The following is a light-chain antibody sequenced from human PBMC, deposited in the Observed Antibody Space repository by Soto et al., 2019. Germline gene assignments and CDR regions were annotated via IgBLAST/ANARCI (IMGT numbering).Light chain of an antibody. J-gene: IGLJ1*01. V-gene: IGLV1-47*01. CDR1: SSNIGSNY. Sequence: QSVLTQPPSASGTPGQRVTISCSGRSSNIGSNYVYWYQQFPGTAPKLLIYKNNERPSGVPDRFSGSKSGTSASLAISGLRSEDEADYYCSSYTTSNTPLYVFGTGTKLTVL. CDR3: SSYTTSNTPLYV. CDR2: KNN.